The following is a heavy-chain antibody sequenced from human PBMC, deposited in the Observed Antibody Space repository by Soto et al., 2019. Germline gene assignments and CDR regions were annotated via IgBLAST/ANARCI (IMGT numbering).Heavy chain of an antibody. J-gene: IGHJ4*02. D-gene: IGHD4-17*01. CDR2: ISSSSSYI. CDR1: GFTFSSYS. Sequence: LRLSCAASGFTFSSYSMNWVRQAPGKGLEWVSSISSSSSYIYYADSVKGRFTISRDNAKNSLYLQMNSLRAEDTAVYYCARSPSMTTVSLDYWGQGTLVTVSS. V-gene: IGHV3-21*01. CDR3: ARSPSMTTVSLDY.